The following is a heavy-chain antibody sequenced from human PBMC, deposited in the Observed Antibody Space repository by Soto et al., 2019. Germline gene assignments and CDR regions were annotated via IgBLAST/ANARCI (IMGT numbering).Heavy chain of an antibody. V-gene: IGHV3-30*18. CDR2: ISYDGSNK. Sequence: GSLRLSCAASGFTFSSYGMHWVRQAPGKGLEWVAVISYDGSNKYYADSVKGRFTISRDNSKNTLYLQMNSLRAEDTAVYYCAKAPQAYDFWSGELDYWGQG. CDR3: AKAPQAYDFWSGELDY. CDR1: GFTFSSYG. J-gene: IGHJ4*02. D-gene: IGHD3-3*01.